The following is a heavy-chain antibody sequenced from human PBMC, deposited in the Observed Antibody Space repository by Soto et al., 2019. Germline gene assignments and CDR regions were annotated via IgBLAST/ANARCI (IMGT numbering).Heavy chain of an antibody. J-gene: IGHJ6*02. CDR2: VSPPFRTA. CDR3: ASVLYYGSGSYSPYGMDV. Sequence: QVQLVQSGAEVKKPGSSVTVSCKTSGVSFNNNGIGWVRQAPGHGLEWMGGVSPPFRTANYARKFQGRISITADASTGTVNMELSSLTSEDTVQYYFASVLYYGSGSYSPYGMDVWGQGTTVSVPS. V-gene: IGHV1-69*01. D-gene: IGHD3-10*01. CDR1: GVSFNNNG.